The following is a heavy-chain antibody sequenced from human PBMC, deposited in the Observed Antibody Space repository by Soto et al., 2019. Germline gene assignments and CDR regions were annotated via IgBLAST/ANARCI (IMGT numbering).Heavy chain of an antibody. J-gene: IGHJ6*02. CDR2: IDPSDSYT. CDR3: ARRAYYDSSGYYYYYYGMDV. D-gene: IGHD3-22*01. Sequence: GESLKISCKGSGYSFTSYWISWVRQMPGKGLEWMGRIDPSDSYTNYSPSFQGHVTISADKSISTAYLQWSSLKASGTAMYYCARRAYYDSSGYYYYYYGMDVRGQRTTVTVSS. V-gene: IGHV5-10-1*01. CDR1: GYSFTSYW.